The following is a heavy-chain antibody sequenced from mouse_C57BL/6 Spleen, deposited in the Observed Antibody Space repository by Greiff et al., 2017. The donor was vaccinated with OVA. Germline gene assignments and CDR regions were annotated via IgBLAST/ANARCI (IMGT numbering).Heavy chain of an antibody. J-gene: IGHJ4*01. Sequence: EVQLQQSGPELVKPGASVKMSCKASGYTFTDYNMHWVKQSHGKSLEWIGYINPNNGGTSYNQKFKGKATLTVNKSSSTAYMELRSLTSEDSAVYYCAREGFYYDYDEGLYYAMDYWGQGTSVTVSS. CDR1: GYTFTDYN. CDR2: INPNNGGT. V-gene: IGHV1-22*01. D-gene: IGHD2-4*01. CDR3: AREGFYYDYDEGLYYAMDY.